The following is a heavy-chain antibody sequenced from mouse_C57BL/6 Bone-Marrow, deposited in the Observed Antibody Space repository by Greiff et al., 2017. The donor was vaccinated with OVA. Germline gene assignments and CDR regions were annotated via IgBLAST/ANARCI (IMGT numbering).Heavy chain of an antibody. V-gene: IGHV1-82*01. CDR3: ARSPYYSNYEGCAY. Sequence: QVHVKQSGPELVKPGASVKISCKASGYAFSSSWMNWVKQRPGKGLEWIGRIYPGDGDTNYNGKFKGKATLTADKSSSTAYMQLSSLTSEDSAVYFCARSPYYSNYEGCAYWGQGTLVTVSA. D-gene: IGHD2-5*01. J-gene: IGHJ3*01. CDR2: IYPGDGDT. CDR1: GYAFSSSW.